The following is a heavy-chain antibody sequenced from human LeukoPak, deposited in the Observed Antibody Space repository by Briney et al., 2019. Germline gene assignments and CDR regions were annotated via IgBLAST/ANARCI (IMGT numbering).Heavy chain of an antibody. J-gene: IGHJ4*02. CDR2: IYPGDSDT. CDR3: ARLAPWYYDFWSGG. CDR1: GYSFTSYW. D-gene: IGHD3-3*01. Sequence: KDGESLQISCRGSGYSFTSYWIGWVRQMPGKGLEWMGIIYPGDSDTRYSPSFQGQVTISADKSISTAYLPWSTLKASDTAMYYCARLAPWYYDFWSGGWGQGTLVTVSS. V-gene: IGHV5-51*01.